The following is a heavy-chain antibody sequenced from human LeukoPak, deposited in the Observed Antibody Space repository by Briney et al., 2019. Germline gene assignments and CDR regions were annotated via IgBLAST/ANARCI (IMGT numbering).Heavy chain of an antibody. CDR1: GGSISSSSYY. D-gene: IGHD3-16*01. CDR2: IYYSGST. Sequence: SETLSLTCTVSGGSISSSSYYWGWIRQPPGKGLEWIGSIYYSGSTYYNPSLKSRVTISVDTSKNQFSLKLSSVTAADTAVYYCARESLGGDGMDVWGQGTTVTVSS. CDR3: ARESLGGDGMDV. J-gene: IGHJ6*02. V-gene: IGHV4-39*07.